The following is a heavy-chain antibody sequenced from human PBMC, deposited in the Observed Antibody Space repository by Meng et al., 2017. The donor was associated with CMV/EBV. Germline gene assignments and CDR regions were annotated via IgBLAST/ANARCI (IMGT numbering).Heavy chain of an antibody. Sequence: SETLSLTCAVYGGSFSGYYWSWIRQPPGKGLEWIGEINHSGSTNYNPSLKSRVTISVDTSKNQFSLKLSSVTAADTAVYYCARDEVLLWFGEFRGQLDYWGQGTLVTVSS. D-gene: IGHD3-10*01. CDR2: INHSGST. CDR1: GGSFSGYY. CDR3: ARDEVLLWFGEFRGQLDY. V-gene: IGHV4-34*01. J-gene: IGHJ4*02.